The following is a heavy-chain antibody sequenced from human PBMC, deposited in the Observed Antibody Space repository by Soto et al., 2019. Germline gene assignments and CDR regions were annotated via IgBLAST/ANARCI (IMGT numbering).Heavy chain of an antibody. CDR2: IGTSGTPV. D-gene: IGHD6-19*01. CDR1: GFTFKTYN. CDR3: ARDPSPDSSGWYYFDI. Sequence: GGSLRLSCAASGFTFKTYNMNWVRQAPGKGLEWVSYIGTSGTPVYYADSVKGRFTISRDNAKNSLFLQMHSLRDEDTALYFCARDPSPDSSGWYYFDIWGQGTMVTVSS. J-gene: IGHJ3*02. V-gene: IGHV3-48*02.